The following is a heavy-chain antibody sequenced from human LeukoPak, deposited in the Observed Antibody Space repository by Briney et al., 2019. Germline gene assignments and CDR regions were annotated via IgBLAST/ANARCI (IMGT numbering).Heavy chain of an antibody. J-gene: IGHJ4*02. CDR3: ARFAYGSDYFPGHY. Sequence: GESLKISCKGSGYTFPNYWIGWVRQMPGKGLEWMGIIYPAGSNTRYSPSFQGQVTISADKSISTAYLQWSSLKASDTAMYYCARFAYGSDYFPGHYWGQGTLVTVSS. V-gene: IGHV5-51*01. D-gene: IGHD3-22*01. CDR2: IYPAGSNT. CDR1: GYTFPNYW.